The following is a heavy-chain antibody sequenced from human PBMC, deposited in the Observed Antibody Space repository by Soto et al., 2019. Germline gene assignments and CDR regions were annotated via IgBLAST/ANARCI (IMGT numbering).Heavy chain of an antibody. CDR1: GFTFSSYG. V-gene: IGHV3-30*03. Sequence: PGGSLRLSCAASGFTFSSYGMHWVRQAPGKGLEWVAVISYDGSNKYYADYVKGRFTISRDNAMRSLFLHMNSLRDEDTAVYYCARDGKGAAYTHGPYYFDYWGQGA. D-gene: IGHD1-1*01. J-gene: IGHJ4*02. CDR3: ARDGKGAAYTHGPYYFDY. CDR2: ISYDGSNK.